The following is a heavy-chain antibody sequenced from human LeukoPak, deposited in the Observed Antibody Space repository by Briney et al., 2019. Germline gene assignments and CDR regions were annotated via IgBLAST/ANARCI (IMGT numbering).Heavy chain of an antibody. D-gene: IGHD3-3*02. CDR3: ARGHHFWSGYRRREVDY. CDR1: GGSFSGYY. J-gene: IGHJ4*02. CDR2: INHSGST. V-gene: IGHV4-34*01. Sequence: SETLSLTCAVYGGSFSGYYWSWIRQPPGKGLEWIGEINHSGSTNYNPSLKSRVTISVDTSKNQFSLKLSSVTAADTAVYYCARGHHFWSGYRRREVDYWGQGTLVTVSS.